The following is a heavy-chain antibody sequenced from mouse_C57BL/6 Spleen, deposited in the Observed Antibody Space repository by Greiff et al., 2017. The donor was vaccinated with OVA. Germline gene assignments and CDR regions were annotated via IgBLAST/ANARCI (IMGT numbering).Heavy chain of an antibody. D-gene: IGHD1-1*02. Sequence: VQLQQSGAELVKPGASVKISCKASGYAFSSYWMNWVKQRPGKGLEWIGQIYPGDGDTNYNGKFKGKATLTADKSSSTAYMQLSSLTSEDSAVYFCARSGDMDYFDYWGQGTTLTVSS. CDR2: IYPGDGDT. J-gene: IGHJ2*01. CDR1: GYAFSSYW. V-gene: IGHV1-80*01. CDR3: ARSGDMDYFDY.